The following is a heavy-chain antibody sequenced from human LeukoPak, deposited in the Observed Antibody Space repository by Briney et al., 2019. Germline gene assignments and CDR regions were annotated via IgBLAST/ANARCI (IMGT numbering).Heavy chain of an antibody. D-gene: IGHD2-2*02. CDR2: IYYSGGT. Sequence: SETLSLTCTVSGGSISSGGYYWSWIRQHPGKGLEWIGYIYYSGGTYYNPSLKSRVTMSVGTSKNQFSLKLNSLTAADTAAYYCARGACSTTSCYNMYFDFWGQGTLVTVSS. J-gene: IGHJ4*02. V-gene: IGHV4-31*03. CDR1: GGSISSGGYY. CDR3: ARGACSTTSCYNMYFDF.